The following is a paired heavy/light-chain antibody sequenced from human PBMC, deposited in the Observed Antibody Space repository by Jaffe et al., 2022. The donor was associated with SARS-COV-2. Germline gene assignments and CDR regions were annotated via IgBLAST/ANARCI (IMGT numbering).Heavy chain of an antibody. J-gene: IGHJ6*02. CDR2: TNSDGSST. CDR3: ARDLVGAHYGMDV. CDR1: GFTFSRYW. Sequence: EVQLVESGGGLVQPGGSLRLSCAASGFTFSRYWMHWVRQAPGKGLVWVSRTNSDGSSTSYADSVKGRLTVSRDNAKNTLYLQMNSLRAEDTAVYYCARDLVGAHYGMDVWGQGTTVTVSS. V-gene: IGHV3-74*01. D-gene: IGHD1-26*01.
Light chain of an antibody. Sequence: QSVLTQPPSASGTPGQRVTISCSGSSSNIGGNYVYWYQQLPGAAPKLLIYKNNQRPSGVPDRFSGSKSGTSASLAISGLRSEDEADYYCAAWHDSLSGVVFGGGTKLTVL. CDR3: AAWHDSLSGVV. CDR1: SSNIGGNY. CDR2: KNN. V-gene: IGLV1-47*01. J-gene: IGLJ2*01.